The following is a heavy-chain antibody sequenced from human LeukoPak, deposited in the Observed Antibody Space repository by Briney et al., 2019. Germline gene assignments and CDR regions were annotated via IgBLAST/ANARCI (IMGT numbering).Heavy chain of an antibody. J-gene: IGHJ4*02. CDR2: IYSGGST. V-gene: IGHV3-66*01. Sequence: GGSLRLSCAASGFTVSSNYMSWVRQAPGKGLEWASVIYSGGSTYYADSVKGGFTISRDNSKNTLYLQMNSLRAEDTAVYYCARILWSYYFDYWGQGTLVTVSS. D-gene: IGHD2-21*01. CDR3: ARILWSYYFDY. CDR1: GFTVSSNY.